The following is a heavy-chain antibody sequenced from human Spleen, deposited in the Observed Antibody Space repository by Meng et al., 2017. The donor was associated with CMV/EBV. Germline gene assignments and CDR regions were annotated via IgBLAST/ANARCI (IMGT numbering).Heavy chain of an antibody. CDR2: SNSGNNNT. CDR3: ARRIPSIQFDN. J-gene: IGHJ4*02. V-gene: IGHV1-3*02. D-gene: IGHD6-6*01. CDR1: GYNLGHYT. Sequence: YCKAAGYNLGHYTRYWLRKAQGQRLEWMGRSNSGNNNTKYLLGLQGRVTVTRDTSATTAYVEVSSLRSDDTAIYYCARRIPSIQFDNWGQGTLVTVSS.